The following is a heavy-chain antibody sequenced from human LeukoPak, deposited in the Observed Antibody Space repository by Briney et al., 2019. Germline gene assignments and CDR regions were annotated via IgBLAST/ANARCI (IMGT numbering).Heavy chain of an antibody. J-gene: IGHJ6*03. Sequence: PSETLSLTCTVSGGSIGSYYWSWIRQPPGKGLEWIGYIYYSGSTNYNPSLKSRVTISVDTSKNQFSLKLSSVTAADTAVYYCARAGSMVRGVIRPYYYYMDVWGKGTTVTVSS. CDR2: IYYSGST. CDR3: ARAGSMVRGVIRPYYYYMDV. D-gene: IGHD3-10*01. V-gene: IGHV4-59*01. CDR1: GGSIGSYY.